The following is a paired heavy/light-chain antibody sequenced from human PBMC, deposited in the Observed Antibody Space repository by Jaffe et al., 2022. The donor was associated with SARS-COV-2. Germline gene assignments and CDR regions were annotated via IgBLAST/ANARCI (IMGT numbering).Light chain of an antibody. J-gene: IGKJ4*01. CDR1: QSISNY. CDR3: QQSYSNIALT. CDR2: AAS. V-gene: IGKV1-39*01. Sequence: DIQMTQSPSSLSASVGDRVTITCRASQSISNYLNWYQQKLGKAPKLLIYAASSLQSGVPSRFSGSGSGTDFTLTISSLQPEDFATYYCQQSYSNIALTFGGGTKVEIK.
Heavy chain of an antibody. CDR1: GYTFSTYG. J-gene: IGHJ4*02. V-gene: IGHV1-18*01. CDR3: ARLVRVGATLDFDY. CDR2: ISAYNGNT. D-gene: IGHD1-26*01. Sequence: QVQLVQSGAEVKEPGASVKVSCKGSGYTFSTYGFSWVRQAPGQGLEWMGWISAYNGNTKYAQKVQGRVTMTTDTATSTGYMELRSLRSDDTAVYYCARLVRVGATLDFDYWGQGTLVTVSS.